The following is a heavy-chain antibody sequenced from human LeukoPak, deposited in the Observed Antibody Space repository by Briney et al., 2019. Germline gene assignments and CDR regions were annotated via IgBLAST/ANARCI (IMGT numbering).Heavy chain of an antibody. J-gene: IGHJ3*02. CDR2: IYTSGST. CDR1: GGSISSGSYY. Sequence: PSETLSLTCTVSGGSISSGSYYWSWIRQPAGKGLEWIGRIYTSGSTNYNPSLKSRVTISVDTSKNQFSLKLSSVTAADTAVYYCARVVATFSNAFDIWGQGTMVTVSS. CDR3: ARVVATFSNAFDI. D-gene: IGHD5-12*01. V-gene: IGHV4-61*02.